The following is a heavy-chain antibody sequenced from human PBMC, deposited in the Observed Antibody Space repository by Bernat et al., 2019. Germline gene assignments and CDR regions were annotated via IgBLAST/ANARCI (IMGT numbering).Heavy chain of an antibody. CDR2: INPNGGST. CDR3: ARGDYGDSPWDY. J-gene: IGHJ4*02. D-gene: IGHD4-17*01. CDR1: GYTFPSYY. V-gene: IGHV1-46*01. Sequence: QVQLVQSGAEVKKPGASVTISCKASGYTFPSYYIHWVRQDPGQGLEWMGIINPNGGSTNFAQKFQGRVSLTRGTSTSTVYMELSSLRSEDTAVYYCARGDYGDSPWDYWGQGTLVTVSS.